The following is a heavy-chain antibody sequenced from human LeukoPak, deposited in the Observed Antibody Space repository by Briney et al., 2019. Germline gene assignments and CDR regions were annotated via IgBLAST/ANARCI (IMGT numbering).Heavy chain of an antibody. D-gene: IGHD6-6*01. J-gene: IGHJ5*02. Sequence: PGGSLRLSCAASGFSFSDYYMSWIRQAPGKGLEWISYISSRSGTTYYADSVKGRFTISRDDAKNSLYLQMNSLRAEDTAVYYCTRETDFEYSSSPFDPWGQGTLVTVSS. CDR2: ISSRSGTT. CDR1: GFSFSDYY. V-gene: IGHV3-11*04. CDR3: TRETDFEYSSSPFDP.